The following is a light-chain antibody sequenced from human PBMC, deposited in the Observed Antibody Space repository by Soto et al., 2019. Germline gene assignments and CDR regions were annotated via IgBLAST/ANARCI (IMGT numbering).Light chain of an antibody. V-gene: IGKV3-15*01. Sequence: EIVMTQSPATLSVSPGERATLSCRASQSVSSNLAWHQQKPGQAPRLLIYGASTRATGIPARSSGSGSGTEFTLTISSLQSEDFAVYYCQQYNNWPKTFGQGTKVDIK. CDR1: QSVSSN. CDR2: GAS. J-gene: IGKJ1*01. CDR3: QQYNNWPKT.